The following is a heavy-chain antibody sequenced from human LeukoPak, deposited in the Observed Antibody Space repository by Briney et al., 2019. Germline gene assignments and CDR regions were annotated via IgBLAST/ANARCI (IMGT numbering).Heavy chain of an antibody. J-gene: IGHJ4*02. V-gene: IGHV3-11*01. Sequence: GGSLRLSCATSGFTFSDYYMSWIRQAPGKGLEWVSYISSSGSTIYYADSVKGRFTISRDNAKNSLYLQMNSLRAEDTAVYYCASNWNYEKYFDYWGQGTLVTVSS. CDR1: GFTFSDYY. CDR3: ASNWNYEKYFDY. D-gene: IGHD1-7*01. CDR2: ISSSGSTI.